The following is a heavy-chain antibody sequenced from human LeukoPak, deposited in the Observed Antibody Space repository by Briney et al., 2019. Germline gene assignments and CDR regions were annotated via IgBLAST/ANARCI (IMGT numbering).Heavy chain of an antibody. V-gene: IGHV6-1*01. D-gene: IGHD3-22*01. CDR1: GDSVSSDITA. CDR2: TYYRSQWYN. J-gene: IGHJ4*02. CDR3: ARRRTYYYDSSGYYVTFFDY. Sequence: SQTLSLTCAISGDSVSSDITAWSWIRQSPSRGLEWLGRTYYRSQWYNQYTVSLKSRITINPDTSRNQFSLQLNSVTAADTAVYYCARRRTYYYDSSGYYVTFFDYWGQGTLVTVSS.